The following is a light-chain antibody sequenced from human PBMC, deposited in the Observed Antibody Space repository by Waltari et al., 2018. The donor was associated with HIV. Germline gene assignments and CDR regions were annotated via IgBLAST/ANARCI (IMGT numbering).Light chain of an antibody. CDR1: SSDVGGYDY. CDR2: DVS. CDR3: CSYASNYILF. V-gene: IGLV2-11*01. Sequence: QSALTQPRSVAGSPGQSVTISCTGTSSDVGGYDYVSWYQQHPGKAPKVIISDVSRRPSGVPDRFSASKSGNTASLTISGLQAADEADYFCCSYASNYILFFGGGTKLTVL. J-gene: IGLJ2*01.